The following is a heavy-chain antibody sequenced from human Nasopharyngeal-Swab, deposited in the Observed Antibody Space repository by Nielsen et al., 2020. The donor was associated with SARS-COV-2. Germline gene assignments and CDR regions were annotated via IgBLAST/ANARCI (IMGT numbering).Heavy chain of an antibody. Sequence: GESLKISCAASGFTFSNAWMSWVRQAPGKGLEWVGRIKSKTDGGTTDYAAPVKGRFTISRDDSKNTLYLQMNSLKTEGTAVYYCTTVLRFLEWLYYFDYWGQGTLVTVSS. J-gene: IGHJ4*02. D-gene: IGHD3-3*01. V-gene: IGHV3-15*01. CDR3: TTVLRFLEWLYYFDY. CDR2: IKSKTDGGTT. CDR1: GFTFSNAW.